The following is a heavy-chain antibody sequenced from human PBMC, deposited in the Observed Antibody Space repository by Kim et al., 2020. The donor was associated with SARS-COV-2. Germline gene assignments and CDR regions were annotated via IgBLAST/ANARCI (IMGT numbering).Heavy chain of an antibody. CDR2: T. D-gene: IGHD3-10*01. Sequence: THYNPTLTRRDTISVDTSKNQFSLKLSSVTAADTAVYYCARYTGAGSFDTCGQGTLVTVSS. J-gene: IGHJ5*02. V-gene: IGHV4-59*01. CDR3: ARYTGAGSFDT.